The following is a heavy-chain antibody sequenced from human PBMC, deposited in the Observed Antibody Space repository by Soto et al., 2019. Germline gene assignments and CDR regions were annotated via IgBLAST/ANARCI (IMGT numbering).Heavy chain of an antibody. CDR1: GGSFSSSSYY. D-gene: IGHD3-10*01. CDR3: ARQYPLTMVRGVIIMNWFDP. Sequence: SETLSLTCTVSGGSFSSSSYYWGWIRQPPGKGLEWIGSIYYSGSTYYNPSLKSRVTISVDTSKNQFSLKLSSVTAADTAVYYCARQYPLTMVRGVIIMNWFDPRGQGTLVTVS. J-gene: IGHJ5*02. V-gene: IGHV4-39*01. CDR2: IYYSGST.